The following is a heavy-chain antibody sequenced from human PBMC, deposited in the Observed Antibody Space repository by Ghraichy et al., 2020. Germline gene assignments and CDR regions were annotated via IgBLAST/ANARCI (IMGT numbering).Heavy chain of an antibody. CDR3: AREPFGRGSSGMDV. Sequence: AGSLRLSCAASGFSVSNYSMNWVRQAPGKGLEWVSAISRSGSYIYYADSVKGRFIISRDNAKNSVYLQMNSLRVEDTAVYYCAREPFGRGSSGMDVWGQGTTVTVSS. V-gene: IGHV3-21*01. CDR2: ISRSGSYI. J-gene: IGHJ6*02. CDR1: GFSVSNYS. D-gene: IGHD3-16*01.